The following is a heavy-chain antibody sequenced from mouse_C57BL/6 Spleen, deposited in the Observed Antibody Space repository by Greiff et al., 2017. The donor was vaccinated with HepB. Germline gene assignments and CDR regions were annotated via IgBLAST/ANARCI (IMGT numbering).Heavy chain of an antibody. J-gene: IGHJ4*01. CDR3: AKRQLRIGAGAMDY. Sequence: EVMLVESGGGLVKPGGSLKLSCAASGFTFSDYGMHWVRQAPEKGLEWVAYISSGSSTIYYADTVKGRFTISRDNAKNTLFLQMTSLRSEDTAMYYCAKRQLRIGAGAMDYWGQGTSVTVSS. V-gene: IGHV5-17*01. CDR2: ISSGSSTI. CDR1: GFTFSDYG. D-gene: IGHD3-2*02.